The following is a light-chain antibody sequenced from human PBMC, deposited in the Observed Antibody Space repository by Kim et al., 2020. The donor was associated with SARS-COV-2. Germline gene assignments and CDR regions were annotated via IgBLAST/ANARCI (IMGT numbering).Light chain of an antibody. CDR2: KAS. V-gene: IGKV1-5*03. J-gene: IGKJ1*01. CDR1: QRISHW. CDR3: QQYNSFPWT. Sequence: DIQMTQSPSTLSASVGDRVTITCRASQRISHWLAWYQQKPGKAPKLLIYKASNLESGVPSRFSGSGSGTEFTLTISGLQPDDFASYYCQQYNSFPWTFDQGTKVDIK.